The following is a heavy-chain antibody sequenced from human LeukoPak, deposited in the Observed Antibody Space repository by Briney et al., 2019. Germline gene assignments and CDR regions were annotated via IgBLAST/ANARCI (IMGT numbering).Heavy chain of an antibody. CDR1: GFTFSDYY. Sequence: KPGGSLRLSCAASGFTFSDYYMSWIRQAPGKGLEWVSYISSSGSTIYYADSVKGRFTISRDNAKNSLYLQMNSPRAEDTAVYYCARDIISSGYYAFDIWGQGTMVTVSS. CDR3: ARDIISSGYYAFDI. J-gene: IGHJ3*02. D-gene: IGHD3-22*01. V-gene: IGHV3-11*04. CDR2: ISSSGSTI.